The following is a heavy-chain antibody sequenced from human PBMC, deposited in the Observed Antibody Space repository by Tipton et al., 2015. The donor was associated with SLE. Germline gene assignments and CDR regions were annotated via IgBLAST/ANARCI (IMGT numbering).Heavy chain of an antibody. V-gene: IGHV4-39*01. CDR3: AGTPWLVRFEY. CDR1: GGSISGTGHY. D-gene: IGHD3-10*01. J-gene: IGHJ4*02. CDR2: IYYSGTS. Sequence: TLSLTCSVSGGSISGTGHYWGWIRQSPGKGLEWLGGIYYSGTSYYNPSLKSRVTISVDTSKNQISLKLRSVTAADTAVYYCAGTPWLVRFEYWGQGTLVNVSP.